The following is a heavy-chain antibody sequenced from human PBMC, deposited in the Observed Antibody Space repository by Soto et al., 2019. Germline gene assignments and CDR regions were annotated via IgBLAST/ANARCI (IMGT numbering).Heavy chain of an antibody. J-gene: IGHJ4*02. CDR1: GGTFTTYD. CDR3: ARDRSSSWYNGTFYFDS. Sequence: QVQLVQSGAEVRKPGSSVKVSCKASGGTFTTYDISWVRQAPGQGLEWMGGIIPLFDATKYAQKFQGRVTITADKSTGTAYMELSSLRSEDTAMYDWARDRSSSWYNGTFYFDSWGQGTRVTVSS. CDR2: IIPLFDAT. D-gene: IGHD6-19*01. V-gene: IGHV1-69*06.